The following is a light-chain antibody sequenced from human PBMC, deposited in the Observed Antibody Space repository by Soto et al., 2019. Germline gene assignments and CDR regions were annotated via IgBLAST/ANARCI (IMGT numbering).Light chain of an antibody. CDR2: DAS. J-gene: IGKJ4*01. CDR1: QSVSSY. CDR3: QQRSNWPLT. Sequence: EIVLTQSPATLSLSPGERATLSCRASQSVSSYLAWYQQKPGQAPRLLIYDASNSATGIPARFSGSGSGTDVTLTIRSLEPEDFAVYYCQQRSNWPLTFGGGTKVEIK. V-gene: IGKV3-11*01.